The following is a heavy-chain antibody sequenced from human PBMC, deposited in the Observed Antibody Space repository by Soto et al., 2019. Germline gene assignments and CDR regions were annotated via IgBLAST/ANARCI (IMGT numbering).Heavy chain of an antibody. V-gene: IGHV4-59*08. Sequence: PSETLSLTFTVSGGSISSDYWSWIRQPPGKGLEWIGYIYYSGSTNYNPSLKSRVTISVDTSKNQFSLKLSSVTAADTAVYYCARHHDSWGQGTLVTVS. CDR1: GGSISSDY. J-gene: IGHJ4*02. CDR3: ARHHDS. CDR2: IYYSGST.